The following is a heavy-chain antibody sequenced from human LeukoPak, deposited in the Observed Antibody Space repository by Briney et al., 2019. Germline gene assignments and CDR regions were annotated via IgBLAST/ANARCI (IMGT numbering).Heavy chain of an antibody. CDR2: IYYSGST. V-gene: IGHV4-59*01. D-gene: IGHD1-26*01. J-gene: IGHJ4*02. CDR1: GGSISSYY. CDR3: ARGLSGSYTALDY. Sequence: PSETLSLTCTVSGGSISSYYWSWIRPPPGKGLEGIGYIYYSGSTNYNPSLKSRVTISVDTSKNQFSLKLSSVTAADTAVYYCARGLSGSYTALDYWGRGTLVTVSS.